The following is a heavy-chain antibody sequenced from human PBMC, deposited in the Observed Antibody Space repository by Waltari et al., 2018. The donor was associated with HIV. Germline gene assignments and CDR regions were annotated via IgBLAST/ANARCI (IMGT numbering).Heavy chain of an antibody. Sequence: QVQLVQSGAQVKKPGASVKVSCKASGYPFPTYGITWVRQAPGQGLEWLGWIGTYNGNADFAPKTQVRIHLTIDTSTSTAYMELTSLRSDDTAVYYCARSHCAVTSCGSIDYWGQGTLVTVSS. D-gene: IGHD4-17*01. CDR1: GYPFPTYG. CDR2: IGTYNGNA. CDR3: ARSHCAVTSCGSIDY. J-gene: IGHJ4*02. V-gene: IGHV1-18*01.